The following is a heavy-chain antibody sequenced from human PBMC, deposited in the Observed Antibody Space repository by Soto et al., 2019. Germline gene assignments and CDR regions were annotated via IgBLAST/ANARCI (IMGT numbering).Heavy chain of an antibody. CDR1: GFTFSSYA. D-gene: IGHD4-17*01. CDR3: AAPEWHGDLVYFDY. J-gene: IGHJ4*02. CDR2: ISYDGSNK. Sequence: QVQLVESGGGVVQPGRSLRLSCAASGFTFSSYAMHWVRQAPGKGLEWVAVISYDGSNKYYADSVKGRFTISRDNSKNTLYLQMNSLRAEDTAVYYCAAPEWHGDLVYFDYWGQGTLVTVSS. V-gene: IGHV3-30-3*01.